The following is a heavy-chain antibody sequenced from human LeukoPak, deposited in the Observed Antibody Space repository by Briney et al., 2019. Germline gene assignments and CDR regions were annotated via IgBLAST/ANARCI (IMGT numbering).Heavy chain of an antibody. CDR2: ISWDGGTT. CDR1: GFTFDDYT. CDR3: ATDGKAARLDFQP. J-gene: IGHJ1*01. V-gene: IGHV3-43*01. D-gene: IGHD6-6*01. Sequence: PGGSLRLSCAASGFTFDDYTMHWVRQAPGKDLEWVSLISWDGGTTNYTDSVKGRFTISRDNSKNSLYLQMNSLRTEDSAFYYCATDGKAARLDFQPWGQGTLVTVSS.